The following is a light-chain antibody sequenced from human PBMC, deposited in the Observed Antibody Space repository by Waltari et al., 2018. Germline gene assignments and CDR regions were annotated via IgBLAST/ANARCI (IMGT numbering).Light chain of an antibody. CDR3: QQYNNWPWT. CDR2: GAS. Sequence: EIVMTQSPATLSVSPGDRATLSCRASQSVSSNLAWYHQKPGQAPRLLIYGASTRATGIPARFSGSGSGTEFTLTISSLQSEDFAVYHCQQYNNWPWTFGQGTKVEIK. V-gene: IGKV3-15*01. J-gene: IGKJ1*01. CDR1: QSVSSN.